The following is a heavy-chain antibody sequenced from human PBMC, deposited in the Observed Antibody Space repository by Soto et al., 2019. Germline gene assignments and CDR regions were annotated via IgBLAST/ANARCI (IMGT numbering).Heavy chain of an antibody. Sequence: SETLSLTCALSGGSFTSNNWWTWVRQPPGQGLEWIGEIYRTGSTNYNPSLKSRVTISLDKSENQFSLKVTSLTAADTAVYYCASRDTGTSVDYWGQGTLVTVSS. CDR3: ASRDTGTSVDY. J-gene: IGHJ4*02. CDR2: IYRTGST. CDR1: GGSFTSNNW. V-gene: IGHV4-4*02. D-gene: IGHD1-7*01.